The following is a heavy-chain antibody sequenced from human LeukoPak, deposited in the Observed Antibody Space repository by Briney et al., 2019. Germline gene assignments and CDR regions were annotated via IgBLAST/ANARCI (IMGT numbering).Heavy chain of an antibody. CDR2: IYYSGNT. CDR3: ARSSEGFFGP. J-gene: IGHJ5*02. D-gene: IGHD1-26*01. CDR1: GGSISGYY. Sequence: PSETLSLTCTVSGGSISGYYWSWIRQPPGKGLEWIGEIYYSGNTKYYPPLQSRVTISVDTSNNQFSLRLNSLTTADTAVYYCARSSEGFFGPWGQGTLVTVSS. V-gene: IGHV4-59*01.